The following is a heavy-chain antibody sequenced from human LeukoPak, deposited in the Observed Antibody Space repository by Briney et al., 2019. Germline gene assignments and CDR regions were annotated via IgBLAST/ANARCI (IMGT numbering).Heavy chain of an antibody. J-gene: IGHJ5*01. CDR2: IKTDGSET. V-gene: IGHV3-7*05. CDR1: GFTFSNYW. CDR3: ARTGKFDS. Sequence: PGGSLRLSCAASGFTFSNYWMNWVRQAPGKGLEWVANIKTDGSETYYVDSVKGRSTISRDNAKNSVYLQMNSLRAEDTAIYYCARTGKFDSWGQGTLVTVSA.